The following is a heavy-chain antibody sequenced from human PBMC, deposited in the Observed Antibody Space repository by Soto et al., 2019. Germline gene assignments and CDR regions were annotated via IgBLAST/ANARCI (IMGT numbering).Heavy chain of an antibody. Sequence: QVQLVQSGAEVKKPGSSVKVSCEASGGTFSGHAISWVLQAPGQGPEWMGGLIPLFGTTQHAQNFQDRLTITAEKSTITAKLELTSLRFGDTSIYYCALGPKWGYKFDSWGQGTLVTVSS. CDR1: GGTFSGHA. V-gene: IGHV1-69*06. D-gene: IGHD7-27*01. CDR3: ALGPKWGYKFDS. CDR2: LIPLFGTT. J-gene: IGHJ4*02.